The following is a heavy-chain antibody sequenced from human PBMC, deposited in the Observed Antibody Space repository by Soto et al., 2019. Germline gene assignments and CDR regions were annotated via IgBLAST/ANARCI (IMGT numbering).Heavy chain of an antibody. Sequence: GVSLKISCKGSGYSFTSYWISWVRQMPGKGLEWMGRIDPSDSYTNYSPSFQGHVTISADKSISTAYLQWSSLKASDTAMYYCARSIAVAAYYYGMDVWGQGTTVTVSS. CDR3: ARSIAVAAYYYGMDV. J-gene: IGHJ6*02. CDR2: IDPSDSYT. CDR1: GYSFTSYW. V-gene: IGHV5-10-1*01. D-gene: IGHD6-19*01.